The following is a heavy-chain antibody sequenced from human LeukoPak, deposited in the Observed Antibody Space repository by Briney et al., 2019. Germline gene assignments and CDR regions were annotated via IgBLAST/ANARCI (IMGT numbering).Heavy chain of an antibody. CDR2: IYYSGST. CDR1: GGSISSYY. D-gene: IGHD1-26*01. CDR3: AREVGATFDY. Sequence: SETLSLTCTGSGGSISSYYWSWIRQPPGKGLEWIGNIYYSGSTNYNPSLKSRVTISVDTSKNQFSLKLSSVTAADTAVYYCAREVGATFDYWGQGTLVTVSS. J-gene: IGHJ4*02. V-gene: IGHV4-59*01.